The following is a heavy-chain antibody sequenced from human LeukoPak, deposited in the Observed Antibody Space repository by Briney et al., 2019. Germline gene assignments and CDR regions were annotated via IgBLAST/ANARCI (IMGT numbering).Heavy chain of an antibody. J-gene: IGHJ4*02. CDR1: GYSFTSYW. Sequence: GESLKISCKGSGYSFTSYWIGWVRQMPGKGLEWMGIIYPGDSDTRYSPSFQGQVTISADKSISTAYLQWSSLKASDTAMHYCARQKTGITMVRVFDYWGQGTLVTVSS. V-gene: IGHV5-51*01. D-gene: IGHD3-10*01. CDR3: ARQKTGITMVRVFDY. CDR2: IYPGDSDT.